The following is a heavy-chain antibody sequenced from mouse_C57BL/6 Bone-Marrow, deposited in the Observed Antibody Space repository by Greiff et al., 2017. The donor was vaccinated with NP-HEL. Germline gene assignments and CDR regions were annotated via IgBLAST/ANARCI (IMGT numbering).Heavy chain of an antibody. CDR1: GYTFTDYY. V-gene: IGHV1-26*01. CDR3: ARCPYYNSPYFDY. J-gene: IGHJ2*01. D-gene: IGHD2-12*01. Sequence: EVQLQQSGPELVKPGASVKISCKASGYTFTDYYMNWVKQSHGKSLEWIGDINPNNGGTSYNQKFKGKATLTVDKSSSTAYMELRSLTSEDSAVYYCARCPYYNSPYFDYWGQGTALTVSS. CDR2: INPNNGGT.